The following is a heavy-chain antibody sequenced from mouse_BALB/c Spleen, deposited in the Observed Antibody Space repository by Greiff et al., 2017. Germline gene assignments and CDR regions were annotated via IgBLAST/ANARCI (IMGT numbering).Heavy chain of an antibody. CDR1: GFTFSSYC. Sequence: EVHLVESGGDLVKPGGSLKLSCAASGFTFSSYCMSWVRQTPDQRLEWVATISSGGSYTYYPDSVKGRFTISRDNAKNTLYLQMSSLKSEDTAMYYCARQDGYYYAMDYWGEGTSVTVSS. CDR2: ISSGGSYT. CDR3: ARQDGYYYAMDY. D-gene: IGHD2-3*01. J-gene: IGHJ4*01. V-gene: IGHV5-6*01.